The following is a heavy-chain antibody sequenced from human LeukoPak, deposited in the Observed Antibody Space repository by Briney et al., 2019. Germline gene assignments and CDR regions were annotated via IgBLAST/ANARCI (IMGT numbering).Heavy chain of an antibody. Sequence: ASVKVSCKTSGYIFTSYYIHWVRQAPGQGLEWMGIINPIGAITNYAQKFQGRITVTRDMSTTTVYMDLSSLTSEDTAIYYCARDPGGYSYDWEGYYFYYYMDVWGKGTTVTVSS. CDR3: ARDPGGYSYDWEGYYFYYYMDV. CDR2: INPIGAIT. V-gene: IGHV1-46*01. CDR1: GYIFTSYY. J-gene: IGHJ6*03. D-gene: IGHD5-18*01.